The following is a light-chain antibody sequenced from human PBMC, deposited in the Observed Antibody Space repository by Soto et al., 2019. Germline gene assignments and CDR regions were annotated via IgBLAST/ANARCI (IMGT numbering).Light chain of an antibody. CDR3: QQYGSSRWT. J-gene: IGKJ1*01. CDR1: QSVSSSY. CDR2: GAS. Sequence: EIVLTQSPGTLSLSPGERATLSCRASQSVSSSYLAWYQQNRGQAPRLLIYGASSRAPGIPDRFGGGESGADFTLTISRLEPEGVTVYYCQQYGSSRWTFCRGTKVEIK. V-gene: IGKV3-20*01.